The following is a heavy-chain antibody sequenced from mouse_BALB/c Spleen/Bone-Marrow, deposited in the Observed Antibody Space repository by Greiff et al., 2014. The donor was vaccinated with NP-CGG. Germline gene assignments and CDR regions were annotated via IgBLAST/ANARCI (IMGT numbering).Heavy chain of an antibody. J-gene: IGHJ2*01. CDR2: ISSGSSTI. V-gene: IGHV5-17*02. D-gene: IGHD1-1*01. CDR3: ARLRRYYGYFDY. CDR1: GFTFSSFG. Sequence: EVNLVESGGGLVQPGGSRKLSRAASGFTFSSFGMHWVRQAPEKGLEWVAYISSGSSTIYYADTVKGRFTISRDNPKNTLFLQMTSLRSEDTAMYYCARLRRYYGYFDYWGQGTTLTVSS.